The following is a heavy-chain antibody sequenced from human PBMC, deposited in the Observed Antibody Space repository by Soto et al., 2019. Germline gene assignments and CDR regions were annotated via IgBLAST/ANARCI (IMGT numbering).Heavy chain of an antibody. D-gene: IGHD3-10*01. Sequence: SESLSLTCTVSGGSISRGGYYWSWIRQNPGKGLEWIGYTYNSVSTYYYPSLKSRVTISVDTSKNQFSLKLSSVTAADTAVYYCARDAGYYGSGSYRPFDQWGQGTLVTVSS. CDR1: GGSISRGGYY. CDR3: ARDAGYYGSGSYRPFDQ. CDR2: TYNSVST. J-gene: IGHJ4*02. V-gene: IGHV4-61*08.